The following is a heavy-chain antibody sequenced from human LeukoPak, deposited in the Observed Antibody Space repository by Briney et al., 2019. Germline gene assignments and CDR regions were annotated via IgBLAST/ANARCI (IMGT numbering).Heavy chain of an antibody. CDR3: ARGNWFDS. CDR1: GGSFSVYQ. Sequence: PSETLPHTRAINGGSFSVYQWSWIRQPPGKGLEWIGEIDHSGSTNYNPSLKSRVTISVDTSKNQFSLKLTSVTAADTAVYYCARGNWFDSWGHGTPVTVSS. CDR2: IDHSGST. J-gene: IGHJ5*01. V-gene: IGHV4-34*01.